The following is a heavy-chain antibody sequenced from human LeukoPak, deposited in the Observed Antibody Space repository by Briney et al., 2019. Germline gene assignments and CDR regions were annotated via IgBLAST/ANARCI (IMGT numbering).Heavy chain of an antibody. CDR3: ARGLGLPLLIDYYYGMDV. D-gene: IGHD3-16*01. CDR1: GGTFSSYA. Sequence: SVKVSCKASGGTFSSYAISWVRQAPGQGLEWMGGIIPIFGTANYAQKFQGRVTITADESTSTAYMELSSLRSEDTAVCYCARGLGLPLLIDYYYGMDVWGQGTTVTVSS. V-gene: IGHV1-69*01. CDR2: IIPIFGTA. J-gene: IGHJ6*02.